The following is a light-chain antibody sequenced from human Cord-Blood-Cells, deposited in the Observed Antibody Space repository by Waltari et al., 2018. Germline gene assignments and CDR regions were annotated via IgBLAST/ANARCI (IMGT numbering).Light chain of an antibody. CDR3: QSYDSSLSGPVV. CDR2: GNS. Sequence: SALTQPPSVSRAPRQMDTISSTWVTSNIGAGYDVHWYQQLPGTAPKLLIYGNSNRPSGVPDRFSGSKSGTSASLAITGLQAEDEADYYCQSYDSSLSGPVVFGGGTKLTVL. CDR1: TSNIGAGYD. J-gene: IGLJ2*01. V-gene: IGLV1-40*01.